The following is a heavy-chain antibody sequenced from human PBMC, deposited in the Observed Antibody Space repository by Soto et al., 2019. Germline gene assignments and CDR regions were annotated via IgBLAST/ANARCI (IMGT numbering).Heavy chain of an antibody. V-gene: IGHV4-59*01. D-gene: IGHD2-2*01. J-gene: IGHJ5*02. CDR2: IYDSGST. CDR1: GGSISSYY. Sequence: SETLSLTCTVSGGSISSYYWSWIRQPPGKGLEWIGYIYDSGSTNYNPSLKSRVTMTTDTSTSTAYMELRSLRSDDTAVYYCARGDIVVEPGWFDPWGQGTLVTVSS. CDR3: ARGDIVVEPGWFDP.